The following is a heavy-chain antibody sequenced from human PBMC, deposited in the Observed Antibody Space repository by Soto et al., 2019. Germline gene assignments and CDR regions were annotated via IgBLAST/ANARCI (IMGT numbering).Heavy chain of an antibody. Sequence: QVQLQQWGAGLLKPSETLSLTCAVYGGSFSDFHWSWIRQPPGKGLEWIGEINHRGNTNYNPSLKSRVTMSGDTSQNQFSLKMTSVTAADTAVYYCARTHYSMDGWDKGTTVTVSS. J-gene: IGHJ6*03. CDR3: ARTHYSMDG. CDR1: GGSFSDFH. CDR2: INHRGNT. V-gene: IGHV4-34*01.